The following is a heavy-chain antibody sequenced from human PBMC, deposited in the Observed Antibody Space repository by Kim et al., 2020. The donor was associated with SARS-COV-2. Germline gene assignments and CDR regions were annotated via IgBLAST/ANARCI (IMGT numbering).Heavy chain of an antibody. V-gene: IGHV6-1*01. J-gene: IGHJ4*02. D-gene: IGHD6-19*01. CDR3: AREMDCRSSGCQPFDY. Sequence: SVKSRITHNPDTSKNQFPLQLNSVTPEDTAVYYCAREMDCRSSGCQPFDYWGQGTLVTVSS.